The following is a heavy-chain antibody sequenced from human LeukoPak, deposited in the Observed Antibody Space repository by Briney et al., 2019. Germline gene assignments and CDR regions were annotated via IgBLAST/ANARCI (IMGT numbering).Heavy chain of an antibody. D-gene: IGHD3-10*01. CDR2: IYYSGST. Sequence: PSETLSLTCTVSGGSISSSSYYRGWIRQPPGKGLEWIGSIYYSGSTYYNPSLKSRVTISVDTSKNQFSLKLSSVTAADTAVYYCARDLSRSFEGDPAYYFDYWGQGTLVTVSS. V-gene: IGHV4-39*07. J-gene: IGHJ4*02. CDR1: GGSISSSSYY. CDR3: ARDLSRSFEGDPAYYFDY.